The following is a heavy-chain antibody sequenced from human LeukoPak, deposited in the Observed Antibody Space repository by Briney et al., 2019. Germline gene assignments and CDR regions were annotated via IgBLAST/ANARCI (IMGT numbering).Heavy chain of an antibody. J-gene: IGHJ4*02. CDR2: IKSDGSRT. Sequence: GGSLRLSCAASGFTFSSYWMHWVRQAPGKGLVWVSRIKSDGSRTNYADSVKGRFTISRDNAKNALFLQMNSLRAEDTAVYYCAKDQRMRCSSTSCPMDYWGQGTLVTVSS. D-gene: IGHD2-2*01. V-gene: IGHV3-74*01. CDR3: AKDQRMRCSSTSCPMDY. CDR1: GFTFSSYW.